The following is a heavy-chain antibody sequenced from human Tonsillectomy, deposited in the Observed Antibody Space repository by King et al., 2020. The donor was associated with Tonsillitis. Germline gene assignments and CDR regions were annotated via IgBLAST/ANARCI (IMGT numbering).Heavy chain of an antibody. J-gene: IGHJ3*02. CDR3: ASRIVGATSAFDI. CDR2: IQTSGST. D-gene: IGHD1-26*01. V-gene: IGHV4-61*02. Sequence: VQLQESGPGLVEPSQTLSLTCTVSGGSISSGGYYWSWIRQPAGTGPEWIGLIQTSGSTDYNPSLKSRLTMSVDTSKNQLSLKLSSVTAADTAVYYCASRIVGATSAFDIWGQGTMVTVSS. CDR1: GGSISSGGYY.